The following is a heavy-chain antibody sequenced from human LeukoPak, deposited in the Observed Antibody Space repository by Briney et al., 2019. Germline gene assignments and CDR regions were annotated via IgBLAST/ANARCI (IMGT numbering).Heavy chain of an antibody. V-gene: IGHV3-33*01. CDR1: GFTFSDYG. CDR3: ARDYAVG. D-gene: IGHD3-16*01. Sequence: PGRSLRLSCAASGFTFSDYGMHWVRQAPGKGLEWVAAIWSDGSNKYCADSVKGRFTISRDNSKNTLYLQMNSLRVEDTAVYYCARDYAVGWGQGTLVTVSS. CDR2: IWSDGSNK. J-gene: IGHJ4*02.